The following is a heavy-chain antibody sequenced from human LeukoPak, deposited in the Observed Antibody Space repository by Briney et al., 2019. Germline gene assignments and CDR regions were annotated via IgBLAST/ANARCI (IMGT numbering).Heavy chain of an antibody. CDR1: GYTFTGYY. Sequence: ASVKVSCKASGYTFTGYYMHWVRQARGQGLEWMGWINPNSGGTNYAQKFQGRVTMTRDTSISTAYMELSRLRSDDTAVYYCARVGPAVTHMHFDYWGQGTLVTVSS. J-gene: IGHJ4*02. V-gene: IGHV1-2*02. CDR3: ARVGPAVTHMHFDY. CDR2: INPNSGGT. D-gene: IGHD4-17*01.